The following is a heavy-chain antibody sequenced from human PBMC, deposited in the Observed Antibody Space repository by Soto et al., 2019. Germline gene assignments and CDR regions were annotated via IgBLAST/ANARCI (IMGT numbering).Heavy chain of an antibody. CDR3: AREGYYDSSRYYYYYGMDV. J-gene: IGHJ6*02. CDR1: GYTFTSYG. CDR2: ISAYNGNT. V-gene: IGHV1-18*01. Sequence: VASVKVSCKASGYTFTSYGISWVRQAPGQGLEWMGWISAYNGNTNYAQKLQGRVTMTTDTSTSTAYMELRSLRSDDTAVYYCAREGYYDSSRYYYYYGMDVWGQGPTVTVYS. D-gene: IGHD3-22*01.